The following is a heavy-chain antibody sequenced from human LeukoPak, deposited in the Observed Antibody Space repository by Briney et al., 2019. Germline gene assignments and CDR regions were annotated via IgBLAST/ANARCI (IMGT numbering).Heavy chain of an antibody. CDR1: GGSISGYY. D-gene: IGHD6-13*01. Sequence: PSETLSLTCTVSGGSISGYYWSWIRQPAGKGLELIGRIYTSEFTNYNPSLKSRVIMSVDTSKNQFSLKLSSVTAADTAVYYCARALSRSSSWEFDPWGQGILVTVSS. CDR3: ARALSRSSSWEFDP. J-gene: IGHJ5*02. V-gene: IGHV4-4*07. CDR2: IYTSEFT.